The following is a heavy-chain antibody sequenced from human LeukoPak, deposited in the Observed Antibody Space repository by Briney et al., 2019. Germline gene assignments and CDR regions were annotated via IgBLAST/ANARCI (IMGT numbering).Heavy chain of an antibody. Sequence: ASVKVSCKASGYTFTDHYMHWVRQAPGQGFEWMGWIKPNTGGTHYAQKFQGRVTMTTDTSISTAYMELSSLTSDHTAVYYCARQAATGAWLDPWGQGTLVTVSS. V-gene: IGHV1-2*02. CDR1: GYTFTDHY. D-gene: IGHD6-25*01. CDR3: ARQAATGAWLDP. J-gene: IGHJ5*02. CDR2: IKPNTGGT.